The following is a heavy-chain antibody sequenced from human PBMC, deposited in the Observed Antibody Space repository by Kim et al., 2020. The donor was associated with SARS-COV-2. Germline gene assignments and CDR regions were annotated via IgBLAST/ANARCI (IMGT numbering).Heavy chain of an antibody. CDR1: GGTFSSYA. V-gene: IGHV1-69*13. CDR2: IIPIFGTA. J-gene: IGHJ3*02. Sequence: SVKVSCKASGGTFSSYAISWVRQAPGQGLEWMGGIIPIFGTANYAQKFQGRVTITADESTSTAYMELSSLRSEDTAVYYCARDGNDCSSTSCYAYDAFDIWGQGTMVTVSS. D-gene: IGHD2-2*01. CDR3: ARDGNDCSSTSCYAYDAFDI.